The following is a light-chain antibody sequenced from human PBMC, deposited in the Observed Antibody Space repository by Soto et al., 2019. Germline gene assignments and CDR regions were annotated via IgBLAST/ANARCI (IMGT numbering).Light chain of an antibody. CDR1: QSFSNTY. CDR2: AAS. J-gene: IGKJ2*01. V-gene: IGKV3-20*01. Sequence: EIVLTQSPGTLSLSPGEGATLSCRASQSFSNTYLGWYQQKPGQAPRLLIYAASYRAIGTPNRFSGSGSGTDFPLTISRLEPEDFAVYSCQHYGSSPYTFGQGTKLEIK. CDR3: QHYGSSPYT.